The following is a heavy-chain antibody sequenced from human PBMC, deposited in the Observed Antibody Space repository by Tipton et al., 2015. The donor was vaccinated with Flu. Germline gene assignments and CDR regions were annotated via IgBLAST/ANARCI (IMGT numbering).Heavy chain of an antibody. Sequence: TLSLTCTVSDGSIRNYYWSWIRQPAGKGLEWIGRISHSGSTNYNASLNGRVTMSVDPSKGQLSLRLSSATAADTAKYYCARDLRGYSGYTGGDAFDVWGQGTMVTVSS. CDR2: ISHSGST. J-gene: IGHJ3*01. D-gene: IGHD5-12*01. CDR1: DGSIRNYY. CDR3: ARDLRGYSGYTGGDAFDV. V-gene: IGHV4-4*07.